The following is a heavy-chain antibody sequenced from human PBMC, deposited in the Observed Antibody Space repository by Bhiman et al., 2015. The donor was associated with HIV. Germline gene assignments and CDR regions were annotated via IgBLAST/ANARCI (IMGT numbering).Heavy chain of an antibody. V-gene: IGHV3-9*01. CDR2: ISWNSGSI. J-gene: IGHJ4*02. CDR3: AKGLGVGSGWYEDYFDY. D-gene: IGHD6-19*01. CDR1: GFTFDDYA. Sequence: EVQLVESGGGVVQPGGSLRLSCAASGFTFDDYAMHWVRQAPGKGLEWVSGISWNSGSIGYADSVKGRFTISRDNAKNSLYLQMNSLRAEDTALYYCAKGLGVGSGWYEDYFDYWGQGTLVTVSS.